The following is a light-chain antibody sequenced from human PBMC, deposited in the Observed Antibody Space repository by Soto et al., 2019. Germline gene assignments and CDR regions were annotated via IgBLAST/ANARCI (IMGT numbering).Light chain of an antibody. V-gene: IGKV3-15*01. CDR1: QSVSSY. Sequence: EIVLTQSPATLSLSPGERATLSCRASQSVSSYLAWYQQKPGQAPRLLMFRTSSRATGFPARFSGSGSGTEFTLTISSLQPDDFVTYYCQQYNTYPWTFGQGTKVDIK. CDR3: QQYNTYPWT. CDR2: RTS. J-gene: IGKJ1*01.